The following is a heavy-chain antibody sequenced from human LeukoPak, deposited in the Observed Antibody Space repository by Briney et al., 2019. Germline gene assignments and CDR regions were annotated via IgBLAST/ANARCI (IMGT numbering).Heavy chain of an antibody. CDR3: AKDQTSGIAGPFDS. CDR2: INWNSGRT. J-gene: IGHJ5*01. CDR1: GFTFSSYG. Sequence: GGSLRLSCAASGFTFSSYGMHWVRRAPGKGLEWVSGINWNSGRTVYADSVKGRFTISRDNAKNALYLQMNSLRTEDTAFYYCAKDQTSGIAGPFDSWGQGTLVTVSS. D-gene: IGHD6-13*01. V-gene: IGHV3-9*01.